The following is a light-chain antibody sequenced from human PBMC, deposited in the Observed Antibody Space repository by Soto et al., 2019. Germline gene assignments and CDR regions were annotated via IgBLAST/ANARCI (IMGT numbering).Light chain of an antibody. V-gene: IGLV1-40*01. J-gene: IGLJ2*01. CDR3: QSYDSSLSQV. CDR1: SSNIGAGYD. Sequence: QSVLTQPPSVSGAPGQRVTISCTGSSSNIGAGYDVHWYQQLPGTAPKLLIYGNSNRPSGVPDRFSGSKSGTSASLAITGLQAGDEADYYCQSYDSSLSQVFGGGTKVTVL. CDR2: GNS.